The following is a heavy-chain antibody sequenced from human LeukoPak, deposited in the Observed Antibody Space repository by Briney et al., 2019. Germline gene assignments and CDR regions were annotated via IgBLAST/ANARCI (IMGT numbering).Heavy chain of an antibody. J-gene: IGHJ4*02. D-gene: IGHD3-10*01. V-gene: IGHV4-34*01. CDR3: ARGGGLRVREEFDY. CDR1: GGSFSGYY. Sequence: SETLSLTCDVYGGSFSGYYWSWIRQPPGKGQEWIGEINHSGSTNYNPSLKSRVTISVDTSKNQFSLKLSSVTAADTAVYYCARGGGLRVREEFDYWGQGTLVTVSS. CDR2: INHSGST.